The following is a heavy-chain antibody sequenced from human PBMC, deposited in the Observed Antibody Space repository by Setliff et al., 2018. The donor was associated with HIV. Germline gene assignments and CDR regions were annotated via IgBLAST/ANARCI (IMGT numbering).Heavy chain of an antibody. D-gene: IGHD3-3*01. Sequence: SEILSLTCSVSGGSISSGSYYWGWIRQPPGKGLEWIGTIYYSGNTYYSPSLKSRVTISVDTSKNQFSLRLNSVTAADTAVYYCARQSGYTRGWDIFGLVAGSFDLWGQGTLVTV. CDR1: GGSISSGSYY. J-gene: IGHJ3*01. V-gene: IGHV4-39*01. CDR3: ARQSGYTRGWDIFGLVAGSFDL. CDR2: IYYSGNT.